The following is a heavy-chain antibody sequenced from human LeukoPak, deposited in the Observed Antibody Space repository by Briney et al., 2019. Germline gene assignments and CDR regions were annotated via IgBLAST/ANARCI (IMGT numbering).Heavy chain of an antibody. D-gene: IGHD2-2*02. Sequence: GRSLRLSCAASGFTFSNYWMTWVRQAPGKGLEWVASIEDDGDQKNYGDSVKGRFTISRDNAENSLYLQMNILRVEDTAVYYCARGVPAAIGNWFDPWGQGTLVTVSS. CDR1: GFTFSNYW. J-gene: IGHJ5*02. V-gene: IGHV3-7*01. CDR2: IEDDGDQK. CDR3: ARGVPAAIGNWFDP.